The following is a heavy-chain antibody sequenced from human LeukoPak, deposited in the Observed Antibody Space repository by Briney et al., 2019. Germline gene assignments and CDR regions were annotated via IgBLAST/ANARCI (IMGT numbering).Heavy chain of an antibody. D-gene: IGHD3-22*01. J-gene: IGHJ3*02. CDR1: GFTFSNYA. CDR3: AKDIYYYDSSGFNI. V-gene: IGHV3-23*01. CDR2: ISGSGDST. Sequence: GGSLRLSCAASGFTFSNYAMSWVRQTRGKGREGVSAISGSGDSTYYADSVKGRFTISRDNSRNTLSLQMNSLRAEDTAVYYCAKDIYYYDSSGFNIWGQGTMVTVSS.